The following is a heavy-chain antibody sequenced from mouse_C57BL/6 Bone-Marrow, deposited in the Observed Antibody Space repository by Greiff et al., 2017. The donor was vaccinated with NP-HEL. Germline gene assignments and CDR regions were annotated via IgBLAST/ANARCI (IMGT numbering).Heavy chain of an antibody. CDR1: GYTFTSYW. CDR3: ERRARYWYFDV. D-gene: IGHD3-1*01. V-gene: IGHV1-69*01. CDR2: IDPSDSYT. J-gene: IGHJ1*03. Sequence: QVQLQQPGAELVMPGASVKLSCKASGYTFTSYWMHWVKQRPGQGLEWIGEIDPSDSYTNYNQKFKGKSTLTVDKSSSTAYMQLSSLTSEDSAVYYCERRARYWYFDVWGTGTTVTVSS.